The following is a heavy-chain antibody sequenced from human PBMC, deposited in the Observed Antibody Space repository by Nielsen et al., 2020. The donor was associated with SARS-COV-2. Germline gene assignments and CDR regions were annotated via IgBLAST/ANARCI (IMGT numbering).Heavy chain of an antibody. J-gene: IGHJ4*02. Sequence: GESLKISCAASGFTFSASGMNWVRQAPGRGLEWISYINGGETHVYYAASVKGRFTIFRDNAKNALYLQMNSLRVEDTAVYYCTRAPYSSGDFDFWGQGTLVTVSS. V-gene: IGHV3-48*01. CDR3: TRAPYSSGDFDF. D-gene: IGHD6-25*01. CDR2: INGGETHV. CDR1: GFTFSASG.